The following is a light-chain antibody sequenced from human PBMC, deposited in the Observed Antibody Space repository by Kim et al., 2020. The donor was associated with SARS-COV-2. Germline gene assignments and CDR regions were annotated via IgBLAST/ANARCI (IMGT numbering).Light chain of an antibody. J-gene: IGKJ2*03. CDR1: QSVSSSY. Sequence: LSAGERATRSCRASQSVSSSYLAWYQQKPGQAPRLLIYGASSRATGIPDRFSGSGSGTDFTLTISRLEPEDFAVYYCQQYGSSLVSFGQGTKLEI. V-gene: IGKV3-20*01. CDR3: QQYGSSLVS. CDR2: GAS.